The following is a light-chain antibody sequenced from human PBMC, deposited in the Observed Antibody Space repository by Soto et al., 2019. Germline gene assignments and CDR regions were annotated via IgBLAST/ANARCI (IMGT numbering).Light chain of an antibody. J-gene: IGKJ4*01. CDR1: QRVSSN. V-gene: IGKV3-15*01. CDR3: QQYDYWPPVT. Sequence: EIVLTQSPGTLSLSPGERATLSCRASQRVSSNLAWYQQKPGQAPRLLIYGASTRATGIPARFSGSGSGTEFTLTISSLQSEDFAVYYCQQYDYWPPVTFGGGTKVDIK. CDR2: GAS.